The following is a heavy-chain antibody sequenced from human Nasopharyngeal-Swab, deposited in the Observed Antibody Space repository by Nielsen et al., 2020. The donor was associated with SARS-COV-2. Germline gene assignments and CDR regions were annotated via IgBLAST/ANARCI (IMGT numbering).Heavy chain of an antibody. CDR3: ARETPYSSGWDYYYYYMDV. Sequence: WIRQPPGKALEWLARIDWDDDKYYSTSLKTRLTSSKDTSKNQVVLTMTNMDPVDTATYYCARETPYSSGWDYYYYYMDVWGKGTTVTVSS. J-gene: IGHJ6*03. CDR2: IDWDDDK. V-gene: IGHV2-70*11. D-gene: IGHD6-25*01.